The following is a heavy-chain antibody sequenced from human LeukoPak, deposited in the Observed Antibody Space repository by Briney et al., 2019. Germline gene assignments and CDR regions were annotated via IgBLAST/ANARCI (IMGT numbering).Heavy chain of an antibody. Sequence: ALVKVSCKVSGYTLTELSMHWVRQAPGKGLEWMGGFDPEDGETIYAQKFQGRVTMTEDTSTDTAYMELSSLRSEDTAVYYCATVTYYDFWSGYPPYYFDYWGQGTLVTVSS. CDR2: FDPEDGET. CDR1: GYTLTELS. J-gene: IGHJ4*02. D-gene: IGHD3-3*01. V-gene: IGHV1-24*01. CDR3: ATVTYYDFWSGYPPYYFDY.